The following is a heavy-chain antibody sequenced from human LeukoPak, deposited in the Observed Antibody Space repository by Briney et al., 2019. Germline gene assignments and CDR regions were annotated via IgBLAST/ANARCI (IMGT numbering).Heavy chain of an antibody. CDR1: GFTFSSYA. J-gene: IGHJ3*02. Sequence: GGSLRLSCAASGFTFSSYAMNWVRQAPGKGLEWVSAISGSGGSTYYADSVKGRSTISRDNSKNTLYLQMNSLGAEDTAVYYCAKDKTTVTPRGLDIWGQGTMVTVSS. CDR3: AKDKTTVTPRGLDI. D-gene: IGHD4-17*01. CDR2: ISGSGGST. V-gene: IGHV3-23*01.